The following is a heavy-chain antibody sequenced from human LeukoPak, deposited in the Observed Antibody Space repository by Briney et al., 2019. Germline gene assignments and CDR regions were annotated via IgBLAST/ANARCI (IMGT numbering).Heavy chain of an antibody. J-gene: IGHJ4*02. CDR1: GFTFSSYW. Sequence: GGSLRLSCAASGFTFSSYWMTWVRQAPGKGLEWVAIIKQDGSETYYVDSVRGRFPISRDNAKNSLYLQMNSLRAKDAAVYFCAKAPVTSCRGAYCYPFDSWGQGALVTVSS. D-gene: IGHD2-21*01. V-gene: IGHV3-7*03. CDR3: AKAPVTSCRGAYCYPFDS. CDR2: IKQDGSET.